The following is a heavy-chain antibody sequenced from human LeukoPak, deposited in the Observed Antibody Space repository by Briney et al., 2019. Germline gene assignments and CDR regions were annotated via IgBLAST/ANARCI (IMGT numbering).Heavy chain of an antibody. Sequence: GGSLRLSCAASGFTFNNYAMDWVRQAPGKGLEWVSAIGANGGPKYYTDSVKGRFTISRDSSKNTLYLQMNSLRADDTAVYYCAKDTGYSTGWYAVDYWGQGTLVTVSS. CDR2: IGANGGPK. J-gene: IGHJ4*02. CDR3: AKDTGYSTGWYAVDY. D-gene: IGHD6-19*01. CDR1: GFTFNNYA. V-gene: IGHV3-23*01.